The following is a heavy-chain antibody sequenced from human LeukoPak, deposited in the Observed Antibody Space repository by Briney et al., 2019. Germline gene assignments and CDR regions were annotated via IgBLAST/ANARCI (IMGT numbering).Heavy chain of an antibody. Sequence: GGSLRLSCAASGFTVSDHYMSWVRQAPGKGLEWVSIIYSDGITHYADSVKGRFTISRDNSKNTAYLQMNSLRPEDTAIYYCARDPGFSYGLDYWGQGTLVTVSS. CDR3: ARDPGFSYGLDY. V-gene: IGHV3-66*02. CDR2: IYSDGIT. D-gene: IGHD5-18*01. CDR1: GFTVSDHY. J-gene: IGHJ4*02.